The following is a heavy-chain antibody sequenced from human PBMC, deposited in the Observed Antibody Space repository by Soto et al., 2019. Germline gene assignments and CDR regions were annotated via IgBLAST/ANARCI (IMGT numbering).Heavy chain of an antibody. D-gene: IGHD2-2*01. V-gene: IGHV4-31*03. J-gene: IGHJ4*02. CDR2: IYYSGST. Sequence: PSEMLSLPCSVGGGSISRGGYYRSWNRQHPGKGLEWIGYIYYSGSTYYNPSLKSRVTISVDTSKNQFSLKLSSVTAADTAVYYCARAGRDCSSTSCYAGPLDYWGQGTLVTVSS. CDR3: ARAGRDCSSTSCYAGPLDY. CDR1: GGSISRGGYY.